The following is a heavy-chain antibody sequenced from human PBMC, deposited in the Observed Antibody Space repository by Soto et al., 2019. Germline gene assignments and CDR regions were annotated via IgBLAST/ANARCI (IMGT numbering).Heavy chain of an antibody. CDR1: GYTFTSYY. Sequence: ASVKVSCKASGYTFTSYYMHWVRQAPGQGLEWMGIINPSGGSTSYAQKFQGRVTMSRDTSTSTVYMELSSLRSEDTAVYYCARDFTPTAGLDYWGQGTLVTVSS. CDR2: INPSGGST. D-gene: IGHD6-13*01. V-gene: IGHV1-46*01. CDR3: ARDFTPTAGLDY. J-gene: IGHJ4*02.